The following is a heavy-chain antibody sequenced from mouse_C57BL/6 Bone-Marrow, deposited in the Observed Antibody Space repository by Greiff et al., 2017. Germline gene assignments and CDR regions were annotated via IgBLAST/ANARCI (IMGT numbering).Heavy chain of an antibody. V-gene: IGHV1-64*01. CDR2: IHPTSGST. CDR1: GYTFTSYW. Sequence: QVQLQQPGAELVRPGASVKLSCKASGYTFTSYWMHWVKQRPGQGLEWIGMIHPTSGSTNYNEKFKSKATLTVDKSSSTAYMQLSSLTSEDSAVXYCARYDYDGQYYYAMDYWGQGTSVTVSS. D-gene: IGHD2-4*01. CDR3: ARYDYDGQYYYAMDY. J-gene: IGHJ4*01.